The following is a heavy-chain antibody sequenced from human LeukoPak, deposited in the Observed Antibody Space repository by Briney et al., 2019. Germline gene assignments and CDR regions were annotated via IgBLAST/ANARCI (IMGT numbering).Heavy chain of an antibody. V-gene: IGHV1-18*01. CDR3: ATHSWDY. Sequence: ASVTVTCKASGYTFTSYGISWVRQAPGQGLEWMGWISAYNGNTNYAQKLQGRVTMTTDTSTSTAYKELRSLRSDDTAVYYCATHSWDYWGEGTLVTVSS. J-gene: IGHJ4*02. CDR2: ISAYNGNT. CDR1: GYTFTSYG.